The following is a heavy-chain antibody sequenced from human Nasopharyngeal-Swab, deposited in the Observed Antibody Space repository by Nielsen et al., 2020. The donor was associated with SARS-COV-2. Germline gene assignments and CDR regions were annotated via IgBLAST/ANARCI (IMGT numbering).Heavy chain of an antibody. Sequence: GESLKTSCAASGFTFSSFGMHWVRPAPGKGLEWVAFIVHDASNEYYGNSVKGRFPISRDSSKNTQYQQMDSLRGEDTAVYYCARDDPARYGCFYWGRGTLVTVSS. V-gene: IGHV3-30*03. CDR2: IVHDASNE. CDR1: GFTFSSFG. D-gene: IGHD3-16*01. J-gene: IGHJ4*02. CDR3: ARDDPARYGCFY.